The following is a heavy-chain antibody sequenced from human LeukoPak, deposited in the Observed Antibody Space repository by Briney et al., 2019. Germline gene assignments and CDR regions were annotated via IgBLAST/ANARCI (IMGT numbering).Heavy chain of an antibody. CDR2: IYSPGGT. V-gene: IGHV3-53*01. D-gene: IGHD3-3*01. CDR1: GFTVSRHY. CDR3: AAGVSLYY. J-gene: IGHJ4*02. Sequence: PGGSLRLSCAASGFTVSRHYMSWVRQAPGKGLEWVSIIYSPGGTYYADSVKGRFTISRDNSKNTVYLQMNSLRAEDTAVYYCAAGVSLYYWGQGTLVTVSS.